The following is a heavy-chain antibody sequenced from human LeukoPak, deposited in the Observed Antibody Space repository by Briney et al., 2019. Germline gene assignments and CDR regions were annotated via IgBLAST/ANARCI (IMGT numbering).Heavy chain of an antibody. CDR3: ARGPPPDFDY. CDR1: GDSISSYY. Sequence: SETLSLTCTVSGDSISSYYWSWIRQPPGKGLEWIGYIYTSGSTNYNPSLKSRVTMSVDTSKNQFSLKLSSVTAADTAVYYCARGPPPDFDYWGQGTLVTVSS. J-gene: IGHJ4*02. CDR2: IYTSGST. V-gene: IGHV4-4*09.